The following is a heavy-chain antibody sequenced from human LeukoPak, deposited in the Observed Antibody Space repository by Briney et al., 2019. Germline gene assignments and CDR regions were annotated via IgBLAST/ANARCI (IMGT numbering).Heavy chain of an antibody. CDR3: ATVRRGSSGWYADV. Sequence: GGSLRLSCAASGFTFSSYAMSWVRQAPGKGLEWVAVIWYDGSKQNYADSMKGRFTISRDNSKSTLYLQMISLRAEDTAVYYCATVRRGSSGWYADVWGQGTTVTVSS. V-gene: IGHV3-33*08. D-gene: IGHD6-19*01. J-gene: IGHJ6*02. CDR2: IWYDGSKQ. CDR1: GFTFSSYA.